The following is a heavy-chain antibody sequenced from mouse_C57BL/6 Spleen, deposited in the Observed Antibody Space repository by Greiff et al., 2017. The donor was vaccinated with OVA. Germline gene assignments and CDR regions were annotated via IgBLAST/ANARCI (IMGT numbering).Heavy chain of an antibody. CDR1: GFTFSSYA. Sequence: EVKLMESGEGLVKPGGSLKLSCAASGFTFSSYAMSWVRQTPEKRLEWVAYISSGGDYIYYADTVKGRFTISRDNARNTLYLQMSSLKSEDTAMYYCTRGFDYHDYWGQGTTLTVSS. D-gene: IGHD2-4*01. CDR2: ISSGGDYI. CDR3: TRGFDYHDY. V-gene: IGHV5-9-1*02. J-gene: IGHJ2*01.